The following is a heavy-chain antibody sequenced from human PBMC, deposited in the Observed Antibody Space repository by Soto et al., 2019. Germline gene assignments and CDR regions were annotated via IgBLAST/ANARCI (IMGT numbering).Heavy chain of an antibody. CDR1: GGSLSSYY. Sequence: QVQLQESGPGLVKPSETLSLTCTVSGGSLSSYYWSWIRQPPGKGLEWIGYIYYRGSTNYNPSLKSRVTISVDTSKNQFSLKRTSVTAADTAVYYCARRYGSAFDIWGQGTMVTVSS. J-gene: IGHJ3*02. CDR3: ARRYGSAFDI. D-gene: IGHD3-10*01. CDR2: IYYRGST. V-gene: IGHV4-59*01.